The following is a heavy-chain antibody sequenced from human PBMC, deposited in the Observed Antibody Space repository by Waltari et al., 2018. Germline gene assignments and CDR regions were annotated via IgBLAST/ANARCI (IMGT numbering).Heavy chain of an antibody. CDR1: GFTFSNSW. V-gene: IGHV3-74*01. J-gene: IGHJ3*02. CDR3: IKERVEWSRAFEM. CDR2: ISPDGSST. Sequence: EVQLVESGGGLVQPGGSLRLSCAASGFTFSNSWMHWVRQAPGKGLTVVSRISPDGSSTRYADSVMGRITISRDNAKNTVYLQMNSLTVEDTAVYYCIKERVEWSRAFEMWGQGTMVTVSS. D-gene: IGHD1-26*01.